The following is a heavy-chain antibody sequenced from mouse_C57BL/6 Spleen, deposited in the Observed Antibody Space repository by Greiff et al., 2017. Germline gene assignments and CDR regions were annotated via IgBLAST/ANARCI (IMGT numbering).Heavy chain of an antibody. D-gene: IGHD2-12*01. CDR1: GFTFSSYG. V-gene: IGHV5-6*01. J-gene: IGHJ2*01. CDR3: ASHYDDVFDY. Sequence: VHLVESGGDLVKPGGSLKLSCAASGFTFSSYGMSWVRQTPDKRLEWVATISSGGSYTYYPDSVKGRFTISRDNAKNTLYLQMSSLKSEDTAMYYCASHYDDVFDYWGQGTTLTVSS. CDR2: ISSGGSYT.